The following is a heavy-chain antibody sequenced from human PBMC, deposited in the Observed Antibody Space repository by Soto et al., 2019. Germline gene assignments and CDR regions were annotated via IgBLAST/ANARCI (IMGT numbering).Heavy chain of an antibody. CDR2: IYSGGST. J-gene: IGHJ6*03. CDR3: ARDQVEYSSSASSKFRRYYYYMDV. D-gene: IGHD6-6*01. V-gene: IGHV3-53*04. Sequence: EVQLVESGGGLVQPGGSLRLSCAASGFTVSSNYMSWVRQAPGKGLEWVSVIYSGGSTYYADSVKGRFTISRHNSKNTLYLQKNSLRAEDTAVYDCARDQVEYSSSASSKFRRYYYYMDVWGKGTTVTVSS. CDR1: GFTVSSNY.